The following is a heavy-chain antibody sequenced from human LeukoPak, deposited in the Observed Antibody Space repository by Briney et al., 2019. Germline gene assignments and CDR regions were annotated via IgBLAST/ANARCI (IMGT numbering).Heavy chain of an antibody. CDR3: ARVNCSSTSCRSKFLDY. CDR1: GYTFTNYV. CDR2: MNPNSANT. D-gene: IGHD2-2*01. J-gene: IGHJ4*02. Sequence: GASVKVSCKASGYTFTNYVINWVRQATGQGLEWMGWMNPNSANTGYAQEFQGRVTMTRNTSISTAYMELSSLRSEDTAVYYCARVNCSSTSCRSKFLDYWGQGTLVTVSS. V-gene: IGHV1-8*01.